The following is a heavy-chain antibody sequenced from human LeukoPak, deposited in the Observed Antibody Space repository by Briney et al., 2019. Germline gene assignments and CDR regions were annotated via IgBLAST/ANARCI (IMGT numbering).Heavy chain of an antibody. D-gene: IGHD2-21*01. CDR1: GGSISSYY. J-gene: IGHJ4*02. CDR3: ARGLWALYYFHS. CDR2: LSGSGSI. V-gene: IGHV4-4*07. Sequence: SETLPLTCTVSGGSISSYYWSWIRQPPGKRLEWIGRLSGSGSINYNPSLKSRVTMSVDTSKNQFSLKLSSVTAADTAVYYCARGLWALYYFHSWGQGTRVTVSS.